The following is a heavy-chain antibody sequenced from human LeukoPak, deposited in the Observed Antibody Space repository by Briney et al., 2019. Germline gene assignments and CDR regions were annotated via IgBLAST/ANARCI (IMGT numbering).Heavy chain of an antibody. CDR1: GFTFSSYG. V-gene: IGHV3-33*01. CDR3: ARDNWNDGLDY. D-gene: IGHD1-20*01. CDR2: IWYDGSNK. J-gene: IGHJ4*02. Sequence: PGGSLRLSCAASGFTFSSYGMHWVRQAPGKGLEWVAVIWYDGSNKYYADSVKGRFTISRDNSKNTLYLQMNSLRAEDTAVHYCARDNWNDGLDYWGQGTLVTVSS.